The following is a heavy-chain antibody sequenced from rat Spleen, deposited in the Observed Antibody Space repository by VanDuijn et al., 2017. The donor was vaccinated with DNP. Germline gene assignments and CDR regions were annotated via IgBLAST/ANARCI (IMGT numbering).Heavy chain of an antibody. Sequence: EVQLVESGGGLVQPGRSLKLSCAASGFTFNYYWMAWIRQVPGKGLEWIASITGGSGTTSYSDSVKGRFTISRDDAKNTLSLQMNSMRSEDTATYYCARIGDFHDGGDGDVLDAWGQGTSVTVSS. J-gene: IGHJ4*01. CDR1: GFTFNYYW. CDR3: ARIGDFHDGGDGDVLDA. D-gene: IGHD1-12*02. CDR2: ITGGSGTT. V-gene: IGHV5-31*01.